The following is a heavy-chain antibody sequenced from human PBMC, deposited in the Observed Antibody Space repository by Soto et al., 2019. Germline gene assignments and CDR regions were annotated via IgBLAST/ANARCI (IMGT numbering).Heavy chain of an antibody. D-gene: IGHD2-15*01. Sequence: EVQLVESGGGLVKPGGSLRLSCAAAGFTCSSFNMDWGRQAPGKGLEWVSSISITGTYKYYADSLKGRFTISRDNAQNLLFLQMDSLRPEDTAGYYCASRRLGYCTGGTCPEFWGQGTLVTVTS. CDR1: GFTCSSFN. CDR3: ASRRLGYCTGGTCPEF. J-gene: IGHJ4*02. V-gene: IGHV3-21*01. CDR2: ISITGTYK.